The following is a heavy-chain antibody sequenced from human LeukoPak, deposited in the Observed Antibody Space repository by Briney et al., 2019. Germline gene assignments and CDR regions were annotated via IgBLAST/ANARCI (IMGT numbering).Heavy chain of an antibody. J-gene: IGHJ4*02. V-gene: IGHV4-39*07. CDR2: IYYSGST. CDR3: ARATYDILTGYYPPLGY. D-gene: IGHD3-9*01. CDR1: GGSISSSSYY. Sequence: PSETLSLTRTVSGGSISSSSYYWGWIRQPPGKGLEWIGSIYYSGSTYYNPSLKSRVTISVDTSKNQFSLKLSSVTAADTAVYYCARATYDILTGYYPPLGYWGQGTLVTVSS.